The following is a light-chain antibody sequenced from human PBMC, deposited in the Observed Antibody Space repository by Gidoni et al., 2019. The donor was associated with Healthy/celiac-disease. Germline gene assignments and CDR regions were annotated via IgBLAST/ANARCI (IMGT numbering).Light chain of an antibody. J-gene: IGKJ1*01. CDR2: AAS. Sequence: DIQMTQSPSSLSASVGDRVTITCRASQSISSYLNWYQQKPGKAPKLLMYAASSLQSGVPSRFSGSGSGTDFTLTISSLQPEDFATYYCQQSYSTPGFXQXTKVEIK. CDR3: QQSYSTPG. V-gene: IGKV1-39*01. CDR1: QSISSY.